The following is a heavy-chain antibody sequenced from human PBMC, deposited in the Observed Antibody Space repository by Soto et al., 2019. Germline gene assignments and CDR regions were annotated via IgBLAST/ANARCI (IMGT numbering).Heavy chain of an antibody. J-gene: IGHJ5*02. CDR2: IYYSGST. V-gene: IGHV4-31*03. Sequence: SETLSLTCTVSGGSISSGGYYWSWIRPHPGKGLEWIGYIYYSGSTYYNPSLKSRVTISVDTSKNQFSLKLSSVTAADTAVDYCARSNVDIVATMVSWFDPWGQGTLVTVSS. D-gene: IGHD5-12*01. CDR1: GGSISSGGYY. CDR3: ARSNVDIVATMVSWFDP.